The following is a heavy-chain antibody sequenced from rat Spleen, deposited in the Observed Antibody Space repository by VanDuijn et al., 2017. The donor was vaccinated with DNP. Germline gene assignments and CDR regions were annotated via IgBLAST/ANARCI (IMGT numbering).Heavy chain of an antibody. J-gene: IGHJ2*01. CDR2: ISGGGST. D-gene: IGHD1-11*01. CDR1: GFSLTSYG. Sequence: QVQLKESGPGLVQPSQTLSLTCTVSGFSLTSYGVSWVRQPPGKGLEWIAAISGGGSTYYNSALKSRLSISRDTSKSQVFLKMNSLQTEDTAIYFCTREGINWGQGVMVTVSS. CDR3: TREGIN. V-gene: IGHV2S12*01.